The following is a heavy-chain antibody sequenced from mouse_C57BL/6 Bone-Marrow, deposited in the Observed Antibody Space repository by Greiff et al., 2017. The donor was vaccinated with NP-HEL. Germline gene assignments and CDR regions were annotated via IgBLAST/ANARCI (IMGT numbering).Heavy chain of an antibody. CDR1: GYTFTSYG. J-gene: IGHJ1*03. D-gene: IGHD1-1*01. CDR2: IYPRSGNT. Sequence: QVQLKESGAELARPGASVKLSCKASGYTFTSYGISWVKQSTGQGLEWIGEIYPRSGNTYYNEKFKGKATLTADKSSSTAYMELRSLTSEDSAVYFCVKGGDYYGSSAPDVWGTGTTVTVSS. CDR3: VKGGDYYGSSAPDV. V-gene: IGHV1-81*01.